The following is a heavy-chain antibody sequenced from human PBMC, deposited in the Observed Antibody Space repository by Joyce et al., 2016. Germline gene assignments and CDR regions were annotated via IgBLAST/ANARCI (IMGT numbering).Heavy chain of an antibody. V-gene: IGHV3-7*01. D-gene: IGHD2-2*02. CDR2: IKQDGSER. Sequence: EVQLVESGGLLVQPGGSLRRSCATSGFSFSDHWMNWVRQAPGKGLEWVAMIKQDGSERHYVDSVNGRFTISRDNTKNSLYLQMDNRRAEDTAVYYCVRGAGYILDYWGRGTLVTVSS. CDR1: GFSFSDHW. J-gene: IGHJ4*02. CDR3: VRGAGYILDY.